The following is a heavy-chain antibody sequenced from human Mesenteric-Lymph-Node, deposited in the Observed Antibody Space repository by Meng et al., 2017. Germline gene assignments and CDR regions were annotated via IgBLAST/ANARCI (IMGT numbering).Heavy chain of an antibody. V-gene: IGHV4-39*07. CDR2: IHYSGKT. D-gene: IGHD2-2*01. CDR3: ARDLSAMGVSGHAFEI. Sequence: SETLSLTCTVSGDSIISSGVYWGWIRQPPGKGLAWIGSIHYSGKTYYNPSLKSRVTITVDTSESQFSLKLTSVTAAGTAVYYWARDLSAMGVSGHAFEIWGQGTMVTVSS. J-gene: IGHJ3*02. CDR1: GDSIISSGVY.